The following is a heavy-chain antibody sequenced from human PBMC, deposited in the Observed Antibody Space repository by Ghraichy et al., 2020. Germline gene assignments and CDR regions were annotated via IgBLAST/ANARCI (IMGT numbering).Heavy chain of an antibody. J-gene: IGHJ6*02. CDR3: ARDLKWGPEGMDV. D-gene: IGHD2-8*01. Sequence: LSLTCVASTFNFSAFSMTWVRQAPGKGLEWVASLSSRSSYKFYADSVRGRFTISRDNTKNSLYLQMNSLSGEDTAVYYCARDLKWGPEGMDVWGQGTTVTLYS. CDR2: LSSRSSYK. V-gene: IGHV3-21*01. CDR1: TFNFSAFS.